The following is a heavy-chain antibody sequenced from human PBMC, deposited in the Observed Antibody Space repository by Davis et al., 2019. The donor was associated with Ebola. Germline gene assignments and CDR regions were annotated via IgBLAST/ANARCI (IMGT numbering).Heavy chain of an antibody. CDR1: GGSISSYY. J-gene: IGHJ4*02. CDR3: ARAGITIFGVIDY. V-gene: IGHV4-59*01. CDR2: IYYSGST. Sequence: PSETLSLTCTVPGGSISSYYWSWIRQPPGKGLEWIGYIYYSGSTNYNPSLNSRVTISVDTSKNQFSLKLSSVTAADTAVYYCARAGITIFGVIDYWGQGTLVTVSS. D-gene: IGHD3-3*01.